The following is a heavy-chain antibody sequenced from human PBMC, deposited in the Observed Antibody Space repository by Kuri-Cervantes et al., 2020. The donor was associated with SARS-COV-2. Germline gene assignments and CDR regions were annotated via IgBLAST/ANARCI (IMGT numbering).Heavy chain of an antibody. V-gene: IGHV1-69*05. D-gene: IGHD3-16*01. CDR3: ARGLGDPSSGYFDY. Sequence: SSVNVSCKASGGTFSSYATSWVRQAPGQGLEWMGEIIPIFGTANYAQKFQGRVTITTDESTSTAYMELSSLRSEDTAVYYCARGLGDPSSGYFDYWGQGTLVTVSS. CDR2: IIPIFGTA. CDR1: GGTFSSYA. J-gene: IGHJ4*02.